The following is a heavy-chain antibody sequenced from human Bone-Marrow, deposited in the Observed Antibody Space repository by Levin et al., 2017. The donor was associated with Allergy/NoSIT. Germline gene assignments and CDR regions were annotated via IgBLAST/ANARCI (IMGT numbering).Heavy chain of an antibody. Sequence: SETLSLTCAAYGGSFSGYYWSWIRQPPGKGLEWIGEINHSGSTNYNPSLKSRVTISVDTSKNQFPLGLGSVTAADTAVYCCARGAGVVVPAASSWFDPWGQGTLVTVSS. CDR3: ARGAGVVVPAASSWFDP. J-gene: IGHJ5*02. CDR1: GGSFSGYY. CDR2: INHSGST. V-gene: IGHV4-34*01. D-gene: IGHD2-2*01.